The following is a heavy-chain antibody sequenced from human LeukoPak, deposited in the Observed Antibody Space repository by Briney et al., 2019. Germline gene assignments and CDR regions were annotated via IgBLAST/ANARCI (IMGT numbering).Heavy chain of an antibody. J-gene: IGHJ4*02. CDR3: ARHDLPSIAARVGVYYFDY. CDR2: IYYSGSA. V-gene: IGHV4-31*03. D-gene: IGHD6-6*01. Sequence: SETLSLTCTVSGGSISSGGYYWSWIRQHPGKGLEWIGYIYYSGSAYYNPSLKSRVSISVDTSKNQFSLKLSSVTAADTAVYYCARHDLPSIAARVGVYYFDYWGQGTLVTVSS. CDR1: GGSISSGGYY.